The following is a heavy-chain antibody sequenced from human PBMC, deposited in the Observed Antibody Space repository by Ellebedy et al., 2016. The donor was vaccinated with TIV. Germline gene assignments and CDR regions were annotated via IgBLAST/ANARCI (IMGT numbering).Heavy chain of an antibody. V-gene: IGHV1-2*02. D-gene: IGHD2-2*01. CDR1: GYTFTGYY. CDR2: INPNSGGT. Sequence: ASVKVSXXASGYTFTGYYMHWVRQAPGQGLEWMGWINPNSGGTNYAQKFQGRVTMTRDTSISTAYMELSRLRSDDTAVYYCASRYCSSTSCYALMPSYYYGMDVWGQGTTVTVSS. J-gene: IGHJ6*02. CDR3: ASRYCSSTSCYALMPSYYYGMDV.